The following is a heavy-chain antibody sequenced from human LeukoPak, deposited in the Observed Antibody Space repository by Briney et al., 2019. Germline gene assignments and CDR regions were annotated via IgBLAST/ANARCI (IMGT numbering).Heavy chain of an antibody. V-gene: IGHV3-33*01. Sequence: GGSLRLSCAASGFSFDTYAMHWVRQAPGQGLEWVALIWHDGSHKFYSNSVRGQFTISRDNSKNTVYLQMNNLRPDDTAVYYCAREFFVSGIYPDFGARGPLVTFSS. CDR3: AREFFVSGIYPDF. CDR2: IWHDGSHK. D-gene: IGHD3-16*02. CDR1: GFSFDTYA. J-gene: IGHJ4*02.